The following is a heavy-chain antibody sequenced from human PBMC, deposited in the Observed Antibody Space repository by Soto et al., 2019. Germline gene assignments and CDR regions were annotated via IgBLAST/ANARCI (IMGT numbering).Heavy chain of an antibody. D-gene: IGHD3-22*01. J-gene: IGHJ4*02. CDR3: ARSATYYDSNGYFDY. CDR1: GYTLTRYY. V-gene: IGHV1-46*01. Sequence: QVQLVQSGAEVKKPGASVKVSCKASGYTLTRYYINWVRQAPGQGLEWMGIINPSGGSTSYAQKSQGRVTMTRDTSTSTVYMDLSSLRSEDTAVYYCARSATYYDSNGYFDYWGQGTLVTVSS. CDR2: INPSGGST.